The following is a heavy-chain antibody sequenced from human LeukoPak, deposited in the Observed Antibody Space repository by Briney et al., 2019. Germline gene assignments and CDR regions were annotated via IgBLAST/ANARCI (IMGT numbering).Heavy chain of an antibody. CDR1: GGTFSSYT. J-gene: IGHJ4*02. CDR3: ARDEENYDFWSGYVYYFDY. D-gene: IGHD3-3*01. Sequence: ASVKVSCKASGGTFSSYTISWVRQAPGQRLEWMGWISAYNGNTNYAQKLQGRVTMTTDTSTSTAYMELRSLRSDDTAVYYCARDEENYDFWSGYVYYFDYWGQGTLVTVSS. V-gene: IGHV1-18*01. CDR2: ISAYNGNT.